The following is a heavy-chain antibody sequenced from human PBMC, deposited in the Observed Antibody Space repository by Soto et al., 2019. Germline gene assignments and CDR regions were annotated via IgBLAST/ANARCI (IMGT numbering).Heavy chain of an antibody. CDR2: INQDGSAK. Sequence: EVQLVESGGGLVQPGGSLRLSRAASGFTFNNYYMVWVRQAPGRGLEWVANINQDGSAKYYVDSVKGRFTISRDNAKSSLYLHINSLRAEDTATYYCGRGFGGTHWGQGSLVTVSS. CDR1: GFTFNNYY. J-gene: IGHJ4*02. CDR3: GRGFGGTH. V-gene: IGHV3-7*05. D-gene: IGHD2-15*01.